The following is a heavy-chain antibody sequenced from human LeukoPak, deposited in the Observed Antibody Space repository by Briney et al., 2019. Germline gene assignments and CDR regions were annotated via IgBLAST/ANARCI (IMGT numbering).Heavy chain of an antibody. V-gene: IGHV3-30*02. J-gene: IGHJ4*02. CDR2: IRNDGSNH. D-gene: IGHD2-21*02. CDR1: GFTFSHHG. Sequence: GGSLRLSCAASGFTFSHHGMHWVRQAPGKGLEWVAFIRNDGSNHYYADSVKGRFTISRDNSKNTLYLQMNSLRAEDTAVYYCAKAVCGGDCGWGQGTLVTVSS. CDR3: AKAVCGGDCG.